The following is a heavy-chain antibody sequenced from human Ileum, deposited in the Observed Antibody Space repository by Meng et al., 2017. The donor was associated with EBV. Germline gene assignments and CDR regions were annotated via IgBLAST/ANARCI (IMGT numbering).Heavy chain of an antibody. CDR3: VSSWVEP. J-gene: IGHJ5*02. CDR2: IKDKSGGGTT. Sequence: EVALGGSGGGLVKPGESLRLSCAGSRFTFNNAWVSWVRQAPGKGLEWIARIKDKSGGGTTDYAAPVKGRFSISRDESKNMVYLQMSSLKIEDTAVYYCVSSWVEPWGQGTLVTVSS. CDR1: RFTFNNAW. D-gene: IGHD2-2*01. V-gene: IGHV3-15*01.